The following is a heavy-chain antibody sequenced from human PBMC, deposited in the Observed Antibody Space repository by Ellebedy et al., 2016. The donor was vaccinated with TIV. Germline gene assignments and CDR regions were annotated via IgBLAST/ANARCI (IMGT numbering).Heavy chain of an antibody. Sequence: GGSLRLSXVASGFTFNAYAMSWVRQAPGKGLEWVANIKQDGSEKYYVDSVKGRFTISRDNAKNSLYLQMNSLRAEDTAVYYCARGYSRFDYWGQGTLVTVSS. V-gene: IGHV3-7*01. CDR3: ARGYSRFDY. D-gene: IGHD6-13*01. CDR2: IKQDGSEK. CDR1: GFTFNAYA. J-gene: IGHJ4*02.